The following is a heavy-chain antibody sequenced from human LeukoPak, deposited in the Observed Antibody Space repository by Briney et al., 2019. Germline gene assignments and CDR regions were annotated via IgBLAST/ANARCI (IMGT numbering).Heavy chain of an antibody. J-gene: IGHJ4*02. CDR3: ARVRYCSSTGCYSYFDY. D-gene: IGHD2-2*02. CDR1: GFTHSSYY. V-gene: IGHV3-74*01. CDR2: ISSDGSST. Sequence: GGSLRLSGAASGFTHSSYYLHWVRQVPGKGLVWVSRISSDGSSTSYADSVKGRFTISRDNAKNTLYLQVNSLRVEDTAVYYCARVRYCSSTGCYSYFDYWGQGILVTVSS.